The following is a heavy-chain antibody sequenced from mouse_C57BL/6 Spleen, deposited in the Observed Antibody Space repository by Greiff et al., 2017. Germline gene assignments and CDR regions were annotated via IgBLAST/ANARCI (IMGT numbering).Heavy chain of an antibody. D-gene: IGHD2-12*01. V-gene: IGHV1-42*01. Sequence: VQLQQSGPELVKPGASVKISCKASGYSFTGYYMNWVKQSPEKSLEWIGEINPSTGGTTYNQKFKAKATLTVDKSSSTAYMQRKSLTSEDSAVYYCARVTGDYYAMDYWGQGTSVTVSS. CDR3: ARVTGDYYAMDY. CDR2: INPSTGGT. J-gene: IGHJ4*01. CDR1: GYSFTGYY.